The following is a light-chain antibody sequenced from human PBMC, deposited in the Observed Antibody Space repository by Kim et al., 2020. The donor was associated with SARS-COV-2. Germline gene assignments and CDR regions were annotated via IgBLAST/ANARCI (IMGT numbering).Light chain of an antibody. CDR3: QQYNSYSRT. J-gene: IGKJ1*01. V-gene: IGKV1-5*03. CDR2: KAS. CDR1: QSISSW. Sequence: DIQMTQSPSTLSASVGDRVTITCRASQSISSWLAWYQQKPGKAPKLLIYKASSLESGVPSRFSGSGSGTEFTLTSSSLQPDDFATYYGQQYNSYSRTFGQGTKVDIK.